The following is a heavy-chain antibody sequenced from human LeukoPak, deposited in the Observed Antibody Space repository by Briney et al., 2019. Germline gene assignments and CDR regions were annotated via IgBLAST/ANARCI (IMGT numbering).Heavy chain of an antibody. CDR3: ARELFTPGPFDP. D-gene: IGHD3-3*01. CDR2: INPNSGGT. J-gene: IGHJ5*02. V-gene: IGHV1-2*02. CDR1: GYTFTSYA. Sequence: GASVKVSCKASGYTFTSYAMNWARQAPGQGLEWMGWINPNSGGTNYAQKFQGRVTMTRDTSISTAYMELSRLRSDDTAVYYCARELFTPGPFDPWGQGTLVTVSS.